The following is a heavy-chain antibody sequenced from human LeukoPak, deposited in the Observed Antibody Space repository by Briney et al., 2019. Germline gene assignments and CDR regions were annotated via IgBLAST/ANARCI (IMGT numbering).Heavy chain of an antibody. Sequence: GGSLRLSCAASGFTFSSYGMHWVRQAPGKGLEWVAVISYDGSNKYYVDSVKGRFTISRDNSKNTLYLQMNSLRAEDTAVYYCATQCSGGSCYSDYWGQGTLVTVSS. CDR1: GFTFSSYG. D-gene: IGHD2-15*01. CDR3: ATQCSGGSCYSDY. CDR2: ISYDGSNK. J-gene: IGHJ4*02. V-gene: IGHV3-30*03.